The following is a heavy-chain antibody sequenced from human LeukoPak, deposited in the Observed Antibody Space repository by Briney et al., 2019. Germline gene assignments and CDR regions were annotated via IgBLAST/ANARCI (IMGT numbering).Heavy chain of an antibody. CDR3: ARGGLMVRGVMGWFDP. D-gene: IGHD3-10*01. V-gene: IGHV1-2*02. Sequence: ASVKVSCKASGYTFTGYYMHWVRQAPGQGLEWMGWINPNSGGTNYAQKSQGRVTMTRDTSISTAYMELSRLRSDDTAVYYCARGGLMVRGVMGWFDPWGQGTLVTVSS. CDR2: INPNSGGT. J-gene: IGHJ5*02. CDR1: GYTFTGYY.